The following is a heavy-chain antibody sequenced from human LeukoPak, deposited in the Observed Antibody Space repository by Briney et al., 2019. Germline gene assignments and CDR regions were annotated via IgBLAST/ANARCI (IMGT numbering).Heavy chain of an antibody. CDR3: ARDCDFFSSYGMDV. Sequence: GGSLRLSCAASGFTIRSYYMNWVRQAPGKGLEWDSIIYGGGITYYADSVKGRFTISRDNPKNTLHLQMHGLRAEDTAVNTVARDCDFFSSYGMDVWGKGTTVIVSS. D-gene: IGHD3-3*01. V-gene: IGHV3-53*01. CDR1: GFTIRSYY. CDR2: IYGGGIT. J-gene: IGHJ6*04.